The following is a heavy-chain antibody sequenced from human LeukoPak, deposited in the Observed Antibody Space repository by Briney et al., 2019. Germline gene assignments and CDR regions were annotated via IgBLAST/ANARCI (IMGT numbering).Heavy chain of an antibody. CDR1: GGTFSSYA. V-gene: IGHV1-69*05. Sequence: SVKVSCKASGGTFSSYAISWVRQAPGQGLEWMGGIIPIFGTANYAQKFQGRVTMTTDTSTTTAYMELRSLRSDDTVVYYCARDINGYYYDSHGYYPTDLWGQGTLVTVSS. D-gene: IGHD3-22*01. CDR3: ARDINGYYYDSHGYYPTDL. J-gene: IGHJ5*02. CDR2: IIPIFGTA.